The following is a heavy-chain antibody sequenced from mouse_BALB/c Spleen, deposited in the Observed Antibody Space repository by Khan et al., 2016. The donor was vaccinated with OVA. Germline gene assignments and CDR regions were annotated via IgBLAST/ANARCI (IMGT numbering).Heavy chain of an antibody. Sequence: EVELVESGGGLVQPGGSRKLSCAASGFTFSSYGMHWVRQAPEKGLEWVAYISGDSSTIYYTDTVKGRFTISRDNPKNTPSLQMTSLMSEDTAMYYCGTSYCDGYCFDYWGQGTTVTVSS. D-gene: IGHD1-1*01. CDR2: ISGDSSTI. V-gene: IGHV5-17*02. J-gene: IGHJ2*01. CDR1: GFTFSSYG. CDR3: GTSYCDGYCFDY.